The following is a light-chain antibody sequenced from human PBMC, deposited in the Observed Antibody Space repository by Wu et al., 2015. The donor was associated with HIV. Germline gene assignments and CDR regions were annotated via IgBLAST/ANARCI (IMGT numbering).Light chain of an antibody. CDR3: QQYKNWPPFT. V-gene: IGKV3-15*01. CDR1: QRINNK. CDR2: GAS. Sequence: IEMTQSPATLSVSPGARATLSCRASQRINNKLAWYQQKFGQAPRLLIHGASTRATGVAARFSGSGSGTDFTLTISSLQSEDVAICYCQQYKNWPPFTFGPGTTV. J-gene: IGKJ3*01.